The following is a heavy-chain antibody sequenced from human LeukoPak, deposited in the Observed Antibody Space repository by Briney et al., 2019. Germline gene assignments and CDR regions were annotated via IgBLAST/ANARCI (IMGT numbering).Heavy chain of an antibody. J-gene: IGHJ3*02. CDR1: GYTFTGYY. CDR2: INPNSGGT. Sequence: GASVKVSCKASGYTFTGYYMHWVRQAPGQGLEWMGWINPNSGGTNYAQKFQGRVTMTRDTSISTAYMELSRLRSDDTAVYYCARDHPTEPLVFDIWGQGTMVTVSS. V-gene: IGHV1-2*02. CDR3: ARDHPTEPLVFDI. D-gene: IGHD1-14*01.